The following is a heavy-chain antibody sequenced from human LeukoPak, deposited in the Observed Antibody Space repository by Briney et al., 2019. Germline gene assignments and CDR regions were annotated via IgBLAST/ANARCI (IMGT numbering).Heavy chain of an antibody. Sequence: WVTLSLTCVVSGCSLSSSNWWRWVRPPPARGLGWIGEMYHRGSTNYNPSPKSSVTMSVHNSNTEFTLKVTSVTAANTAVYYCARGPNYASGSYNWFDPWGQGTLVTVSS. J-gene: IGHJ5*02. V-gene: IGHV4-4*02. CDR1: GCSLSSSNW. CDR2: MYHRGST. CDR3: ARGPNYASGSYNWFDP. D-gene: IGHD3-10*01.